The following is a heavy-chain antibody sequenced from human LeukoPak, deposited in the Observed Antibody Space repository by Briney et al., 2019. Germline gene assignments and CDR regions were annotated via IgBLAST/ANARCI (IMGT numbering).Heavy chain of an antibody. Sequence: GGSLRLSCAASGFSFSMYWMSWVRQAPGRGLQWVASMKGDGSPTYYVDSVKGRFIISRDNARNSLYLQMNSLRAEDTAVYYCARLFGGVTTFDYWGQGALVTVSS. V-gene: IGHV3-7*01. CDR1: GFSFSMYW. CDR2: MKGDGSPT. D-gene: IGHD2-8*02. J-gene: IGHJ4*02. CDR3: ARLFGGVTTFDY.